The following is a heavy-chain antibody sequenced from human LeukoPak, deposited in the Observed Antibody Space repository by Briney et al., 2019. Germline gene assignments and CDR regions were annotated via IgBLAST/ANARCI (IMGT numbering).Heavy chain of an antibody. Sequence: ASVKVSCKASGYTFTSYGINWVRQAPGQGLEWMGWISAYNGNTNYAQKFQGRVIMTTDTLTSTAYMELMSLRSDDTAVYYCARDMSPEPFYYYYYYGMDVWGQGTTVTVSS. V-gene: IGHV1-18*01. CDR2: ISAYNGNT. J-gene: IGHJ6*02. CDR1: GYTFTSYG. CDR3: ARDMSPEPFYYYYYYGMDV. D-gene: IGHD2/OR15-2a*01.